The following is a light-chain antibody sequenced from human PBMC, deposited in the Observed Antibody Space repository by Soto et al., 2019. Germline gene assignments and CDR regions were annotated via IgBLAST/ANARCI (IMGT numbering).Light chain of an antibody. CDR2: GNS. Sequence: QPVLTQPPSASGTPGQRVTVSCSGSYSNIGAGYDVHWYQQLPGTAPKLLIYGNSNRPSGVPDRFSGSKSGTSASLALTGLQAEDEADYYCQSYDSTLSGYVFGTGTKVTVL. CDR1: YSNIGAGYD. J-gene: IGLJ1*01. V-gene: IGLV1-40*01. CDR3: QSYDSTLSGYV.